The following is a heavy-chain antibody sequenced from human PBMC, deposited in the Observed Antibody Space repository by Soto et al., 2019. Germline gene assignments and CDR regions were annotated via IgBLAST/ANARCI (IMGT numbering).Heavy chain of an antibody. CDR3: ARGSAYSDYDLEY. J-gene: IGHJ4*02. V-gene: IGHV3-7*03. Sequence: EVQLVESGGGLVQPGGSLRLSCAASGFTFSSYYMSWVRQAQGKGLEWVANVNEDGSEGYYVDSVKGRFTISRDKSTNTLHLHMNSLRAEDTAVYYCARGSAYSDYDLEYWGQGTLVTVSS. D-gene: IGHD4-17*01. CDR1: GFTFSSYY. CDR2: VNEDGSEG.